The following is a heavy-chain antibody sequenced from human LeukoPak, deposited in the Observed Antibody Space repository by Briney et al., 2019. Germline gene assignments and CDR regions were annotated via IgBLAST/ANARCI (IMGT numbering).Heavy chain of an antibody. D-gene: IGHD3-22*01. CDR3: ATPLEGRYYDSLEGDSDI. CDR1: GFTFNSYA. CDR2: ISGSGGST. V-gene: IGHV3-23*01. Sequence: GGSLRLSCAASGFTFNSYAMSWVRQAPGKGLEWVSAISGSGGSTYYADSVKGRFTISRDNSKNTLYLQMNSLRAEDTAVYYCATPLEGRYYDSLEGDSDIWGQGTMVTVSS. J-gene: IGHJ3*02.